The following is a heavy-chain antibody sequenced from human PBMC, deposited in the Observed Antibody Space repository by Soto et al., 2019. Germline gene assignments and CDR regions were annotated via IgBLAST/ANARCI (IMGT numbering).Heavy chain of an antibody. Sequence: SETLSLTCTVSGGSISSGGYYWSWIRQHPGKGLEWIGYIYYSGSTYYNPSLKSRDTISVDTSKNQFSLRLSSVTAADTAVYYCARDSSSPRSVDYWGQGTLVTVSS. CDR2: IYYSGST. D-gene: IGHD1-26*01. V-gene: IGHV4-31*03. CDR1: GGSISSGGYY. CDR3: ARDSSSPRSVDY. J-gene: IGHJ4*02.